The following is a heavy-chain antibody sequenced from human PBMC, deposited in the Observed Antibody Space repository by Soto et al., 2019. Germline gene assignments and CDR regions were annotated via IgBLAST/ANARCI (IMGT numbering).Heavy chain of an antibody. J-gene: IGHJ6*02. CDR3: GRENRRVYYGMDV. Sequence: SETLSLTCTVAGGSISSYYWSWIRQPPGKGLEWIGYIYYSGSTNYNPSLKSRVTISVDTSKNQFSLKLSSVTAADTAVYYCGRENRRVYYGMDVWGQGTTVTVSS. V-gene: IGHV4-59*01. CDR2: IYYSGST. CDR1: GGSISSYY.